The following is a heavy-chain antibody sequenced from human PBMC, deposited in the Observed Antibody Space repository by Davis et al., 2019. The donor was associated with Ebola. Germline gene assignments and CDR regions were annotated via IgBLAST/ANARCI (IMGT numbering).Heavy chain of an antibody. V-gene: IGHV1-46*01. CDR3: ARGRRDYYDSSGYYYVGWYFDY. CDR2: INPSGGST. Sequence: MPGGSLRLSCAASGFTFTSYYMHWVRQAPGQGLEWMGIINPSGGSTSYAQKFQGRVTMTRDTSTSTVYMELSSLRSEDTAVYYCARGRRDYYDSSGYYYVGWYFDYWGQGTLVTVSS. J-gene: IGHJ4*02. D-gene: IGHD3-22*01. CDR1: GFTFTSYY.